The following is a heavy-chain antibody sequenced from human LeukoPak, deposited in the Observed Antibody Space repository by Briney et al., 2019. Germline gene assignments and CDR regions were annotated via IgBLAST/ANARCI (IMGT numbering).Heavy chain of an antibody. CDR3: ARPHEVYSSGWYFGQ. Sequence: GSLILSCSASGFTFSNYALHWVRQAPGKGLEWVAVISYDGSNKFYADSVKGRFTISRDDSTNTLYLQMNSLSAEDTAVYYCARPHEVYSSGWYFGQWGQGTLVTVSS. V-gene: IGHV3-30-3*01. CDR1: GFTFSNYA. CDR2: ISYDGSNK. J-gene: IGHJ4*02. D-gene: IGHD6-19*01.